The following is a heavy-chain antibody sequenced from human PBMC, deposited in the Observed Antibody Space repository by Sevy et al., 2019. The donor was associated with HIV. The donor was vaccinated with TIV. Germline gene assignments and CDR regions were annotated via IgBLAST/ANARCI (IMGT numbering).Heavy chain of an antibody. J-gene: IGHJ3*02. CDR1: GFTFSSYS. CDR3: ARGRSDYDSSGHPHWGAFDI. CDR2: ISSSSSTI. V-gene: IGHV3-48*02. Sequence: GESLKISCAASGFTFSSYSMNWVRQAPGKGLEWVSYISSSSSTIYYADSVKGRFTISRDNAKNSLYLQMNSLRDEDTAVYYCARGRSDYDSSGHPHWGAFDIWGHGTMVTVSS. D-gene: IGHD3-22*01.